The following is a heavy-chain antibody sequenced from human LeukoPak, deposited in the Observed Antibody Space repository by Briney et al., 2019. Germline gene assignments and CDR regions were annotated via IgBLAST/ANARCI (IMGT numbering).Heavy chain of an antibody. CDR3: ARDHGSGDAFDI. J-gene: IGHJ3*02. CDR2: ISYGGTNK. CDR1: GFTFSANL. D-gene: IGHD3-10*01. V-gene: IGHV3-30*14. Sequence: PGGSLRLSCAASGFTFSANLMHWVRQAPGKGLEWVAVISYGGTNKYSAASVKGRFTISRDNSKNTLYLQMNSLRAEDTAVYYCARDHGSGDAFDIWGQGTMVTVSS.